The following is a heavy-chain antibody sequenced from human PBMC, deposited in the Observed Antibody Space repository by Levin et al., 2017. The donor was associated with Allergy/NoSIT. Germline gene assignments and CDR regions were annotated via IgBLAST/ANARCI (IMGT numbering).Heavy chain of an antibody. CDR1: GYTFTSHG. Sequence: GESLKISCKASGYTFTSHGISWVRQAPGQGLEWMGWISAYNGNTNYAQKLQGRVTMTTDTSTSTAYMELRSLRSDDTAVYYCARDYGSGSYYSTWGQGTLVTVSS. CDR2: ISAYNGNT. J-gene: IGHJ5*02. V-gene: IGHV1-18*01. D-gene: IGHD3-10*01. CDR3: ARDYGSGSYYST.